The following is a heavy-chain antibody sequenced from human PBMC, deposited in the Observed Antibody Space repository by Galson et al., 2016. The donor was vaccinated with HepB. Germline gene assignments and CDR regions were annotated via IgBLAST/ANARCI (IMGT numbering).Heavy chain of an antibody. CDR1: GFTFTTYE. V-gene: IGHV3-48*03. D-gene: IGHD3-10*01. J-gene: IGHJ4*02. Sequence: SLRLSCAASGFTFTTYEMTWVRQAPGKGLEWISYISSYGSTIYCADSVKGRFTISRDNFKNTLYLHLNSLRAEETAVYYCARAVHGSGSYWDKWGQGTLVAVSS. CDR3: ARAVHGSGSYWDK. CDR2: ISSYGSTI.